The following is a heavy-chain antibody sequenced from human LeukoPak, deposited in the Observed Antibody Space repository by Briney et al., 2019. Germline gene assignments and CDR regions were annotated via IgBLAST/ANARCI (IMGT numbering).Heavy chain of an antibody. J-gene: IGHJ4*02. CDR1: GFTFSSYG. CDR2: IRYDGSNK. Sequence: GGSLRLSCAASGFTFSSYGMHWVRQAPGKGLEWVAFIRYDGSNKYYADSVKGRFTISRDNSKNTLYLQMNSLRAEDTAVYYCAKDATQYYYDSSGYYDYWGQGTLVTVSS. CDR3: AKDATQYYYDSSGYYDY. D-gene: IGHD3-22*01. V-gene: IGHV3-30*02.